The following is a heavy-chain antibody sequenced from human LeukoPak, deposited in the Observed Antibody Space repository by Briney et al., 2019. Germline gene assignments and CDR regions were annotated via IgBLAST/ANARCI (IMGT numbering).Heavy chain of an antibody. V-gene: IGHV3-48*04. CDR1: GFTFSSYS. Sequence: GGSLRLSCAASGFTFSSYSMNWVRQAPGKGLEWVSYISSSSSTIYYADSVKGRFTISRDNAKNSLYLQMNSLRAEDTAVYYCARDRGIVVVPAAPDAFDIWGQGTMVTVSS. CDR3: ARDRGIVVVPAAPDAFDI. D-gene: IGHD2-2*01. CDR2: ISSSSSTI. J-gene: IGHJ3*02.